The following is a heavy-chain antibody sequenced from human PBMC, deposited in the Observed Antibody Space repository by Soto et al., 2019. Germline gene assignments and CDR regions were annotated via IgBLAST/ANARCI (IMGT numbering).Heavy chain of an antibody. Sequence: ASVKVSCKXSGYTFTSYYTHWVRQAPGQGLEWMGIINPSGGSTSYAQKFQGRVTMTRDTSTSTVYMELSSLRSEDTAVYYCARERGSSWYGYYYYGMDVWGQGTTVTVSS. D-gene: IGHD6-13*01. CDR2: INPSGGST. CDR1: GYTFTSYY. CDR3: ARERGSSWYGYYYYGMDV. V-gene: IGHV1-46*01. J-gene: IGHJ6*02.